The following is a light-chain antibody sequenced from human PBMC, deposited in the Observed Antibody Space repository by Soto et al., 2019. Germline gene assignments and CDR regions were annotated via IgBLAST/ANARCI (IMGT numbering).Light chain of an antibody. CDR1: NIRGYS. J-gene: IGLJ2*01. V-gene: IGLV3-21*02. CDR3: QVWDSRGDRPV. CDR2: DDS. Sequence: SYELTQPPSVSVAPGQTAKIACGGDNIRGYSVHWYLQKSGQAPVLVVYDDSDRTAGIPERFSGSNSGNMATLSISRVEAGDEAEYYCQVWDSRGDRPVFGGGTKLIVL.